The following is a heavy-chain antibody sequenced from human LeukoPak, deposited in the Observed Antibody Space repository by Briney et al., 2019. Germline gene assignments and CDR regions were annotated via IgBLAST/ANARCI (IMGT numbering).Heavy chain of an antibody. CDR3: ARRLERGYSYGYDY. J-gene: IGHJ4*02. CDR2: IYSGDSDT. CDR1: GYSFSSYW. D-gene: IGHD5-18*01. V-gene: IGHV5-51*01. Sequence: GASLQISCMGSGYSFSSYWIGWVRQMPAKGLEWMGIIYSGDSDTRYGPSFQGQVTISADKSTSTAYLQWSSLKASDTATYYCARRLERGYSYGYDYCGQGTLVTVSA.